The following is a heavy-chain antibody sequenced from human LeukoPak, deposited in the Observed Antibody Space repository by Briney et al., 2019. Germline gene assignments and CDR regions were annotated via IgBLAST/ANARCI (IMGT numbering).Heavy chain of an antibody. Sequence: PGGSLTLSCAAAGFTLSSYAMSWVRQAPGKGLEWVSAISGSGGSTYYEGSVKGRFTISRDNSTNTLYLQMNSPRAEDTALYYCATPHQYYDISSGYSHPFDPWGQGTLVTVSS. V-gene: IGHV3-23*01. J-gene: IGHJ5*02. D-gene: IGHD3-3*01. CDR1: GFTLSSYA. CDR2: ISGSGGST. CDR3: ATPHQYYDISSGYSHPFDP.